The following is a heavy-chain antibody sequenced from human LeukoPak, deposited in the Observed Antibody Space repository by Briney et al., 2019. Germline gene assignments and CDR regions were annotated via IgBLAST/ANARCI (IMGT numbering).Heavy chain of an antibody. J-gene: IGHJ4*02. CDR3: ARGCGYSYGYFDY. D-gene: IGHD5-18*01. CDR2: IHYSGST. V-gene: IGHV4-59*12. Sequence: SETLSLTCTVSGGSISSYYWSWIRQPPGKGLEWIGYIHYSGSTNYNPSLKSRITISVDTSKNLFSLKLSSVTAADTAVYYCARGCGYSYGYFDYWGQGTLVTVSS. CDR1: GGSISSYY.